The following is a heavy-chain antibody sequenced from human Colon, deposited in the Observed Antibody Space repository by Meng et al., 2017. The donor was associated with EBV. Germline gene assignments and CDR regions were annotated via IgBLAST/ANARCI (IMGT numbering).Heavy chain of an antibody. CDR2: IFYSGNT. Sequence: LRLRESGPGLLKPSETLSLTCSVSGDSITTNGYYWGWIRQSPGKGLEWIGSIFYSGNTYFNPSLKTRVTISVDTSKNQFSLKLSSVTAADTAIYYCARERGGVTRDFDSWGQGALVTVSS. CDR3: ARERGGVTRDFDS. V-gene: IGHV4-39*07. D-gene: IGHD3-16*01. J-gene: IGHJ4*02. CDR1: GDSITTNGYY.